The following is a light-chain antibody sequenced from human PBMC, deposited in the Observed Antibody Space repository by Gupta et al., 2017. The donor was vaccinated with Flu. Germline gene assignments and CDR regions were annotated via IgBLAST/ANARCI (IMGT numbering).Light chain of an antibody. V-gene: IGKV3-11*01. CDR3: QQRDNWPRT. CDR2: DAT. Sequence: VLTQSPATLSLSPGQRATLSCRTSLNINKNLAWYQQRPGQAPRLLIYDATDRASGIPDRFSGSGSGTEFTLTIRRLEPEDFAVYYCQQRDNWPRTFGDGTKVDI. J-gene: IGKJ3*01. CDR1: LNINKN.